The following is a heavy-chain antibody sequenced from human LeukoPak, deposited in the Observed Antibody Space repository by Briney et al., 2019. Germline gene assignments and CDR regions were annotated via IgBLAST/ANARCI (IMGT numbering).Heavy chain of an antibody. J-gene: IGHJ4*02. CDR2: ISYDGSNE. D-gene: IGHD5-12*01. V-gene: IGHV3-30-3*01. Sequence: GGSLRLSCAASGFTFSSYAMHWVRQAPGKGLEWVAVISYDGSNEYYADSVKGRFTISRDNSKNTLYLQMNSLRAEDTAVYYCARGGYSGSFDYRGQGTLVTVSS. CDR3: ARGGYSGSFDY. CDR1: GFTFSSYA.